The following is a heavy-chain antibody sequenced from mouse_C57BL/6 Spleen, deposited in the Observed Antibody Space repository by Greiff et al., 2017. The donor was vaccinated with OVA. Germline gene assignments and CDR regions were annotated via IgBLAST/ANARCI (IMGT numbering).Heavy chain of an antibody. CDR2: IHPNSGST. CDR1: GYTFTSYW. CDR3: ARITTVVAPAY. D-gene: IGHD1-1*01. Sequence: QVQLQQPGDELVKPGASVKLSCKASGYTFTSYWMHWVKQRPGQGLEWIGMIHPNSGSTNYNEKFKSKATLTVDKSSSTAYMQLSSLTSEDSAVYYCARITTVVAPAYWGQGTLVTVSA. J-gene: IGHJ3*01. V-gene: IGHV1-64*01.